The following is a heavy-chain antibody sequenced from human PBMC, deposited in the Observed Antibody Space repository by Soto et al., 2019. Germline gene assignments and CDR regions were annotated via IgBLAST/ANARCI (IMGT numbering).Heavy chain of an antibody. CDR1: GGSISDFY. CDR3: ARGGGYDFRSSQAPPIDV. J-gene: IGHJ6*02. V-gene: IGHV4-59*01. CDR2: LYYTEST. Sequence: SETLSLTCNVSGGSISDFYWSWIRQSPGKRLEWIGYLYYTESTNYNPALKSRVTISLDTSKNQFSLKVRSVTAADTAVYYCARGGGYDFRSSQAPPIDVWGQGTTVTVSS. D-gene: IGHD3-3*01.